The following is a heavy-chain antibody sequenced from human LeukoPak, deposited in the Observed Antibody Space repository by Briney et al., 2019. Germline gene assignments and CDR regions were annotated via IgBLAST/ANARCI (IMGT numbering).Heavy chain of an antibody. J-gene: IGHJ4*02. CDR2: IYTSGST. CDR3: ARASGYYEYYFDY. Sequence: SETLSLTCTVSGGSISTYYWSWIRQPPGKGLDWIGNIYTSGSTNCNPSLKSRVTISVDTSKNQFSLKLSSVTAADTAVYYCARASGYYEYYFDYWGQGTLVTVSS. D-gene: IGHD3-3*01. CDR1: GGSISTYY. V-gene: IGHV4-4*09.